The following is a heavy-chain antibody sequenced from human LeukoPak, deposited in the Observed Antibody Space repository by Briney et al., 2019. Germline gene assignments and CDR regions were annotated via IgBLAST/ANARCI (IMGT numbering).Heavy chain of an antibody. V-gene: IGHV3-48*01. D-gene: IGHD3-9*01. Sequence: PGGSLRLSCAASGFTFSSYSMNWVRQAPGKGLEWVSYISSSSSTIYYADSVKGRFTISRDNSKNTLYLQMNSLRAEDTAVYYCAREGGDILTGYYLPLWGQGTLVTVSS. CDR3: AREGGDILTGYYLPL. J-gene: IGHJ4*02. CDR1: GFTFSSYS. CDR2: ISSSSSTI.